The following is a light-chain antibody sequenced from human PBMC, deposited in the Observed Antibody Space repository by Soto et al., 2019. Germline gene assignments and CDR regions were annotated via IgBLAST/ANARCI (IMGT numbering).Light chain of an antibody. J-gene: IGKJ1*01. Sequence: DIQMTQSPSTLSASVGDRVTITCRASQSISSWLAWYQQKPGKAPKLLIYKASSLEGGVPSRLSGSGSGTEFTLTISSMQAYDFATYYCQQYNSFWTFGQGTKVEIK. V-gene: IGKV1-5*03. CDR3: QQYNSFWT. CDR2: KAS. CDR1: QSISSW.